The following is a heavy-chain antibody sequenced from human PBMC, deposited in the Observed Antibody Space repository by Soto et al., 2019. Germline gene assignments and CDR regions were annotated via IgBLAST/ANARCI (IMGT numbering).Heavy chain of an antibody. CDR3: ASESYGGEFXY. D-gene: IGHD4-17*01. Sequence: QVQLVQSGAEEKKXXXSXXXXXXXXXXXFTXXXMLWVRQAPRQRLEWMRWINAGNGNTKYSQKLQGRVTITRDTSASTAYMELSTLRSEDTAVYYCASESYGGEFXYXXXGTLVTVSS. V-gene: IGHV1-3*05. J-gene: IGHJ4*02. CDR2: INAGNGNT. CDR1: XXXFTXXX.